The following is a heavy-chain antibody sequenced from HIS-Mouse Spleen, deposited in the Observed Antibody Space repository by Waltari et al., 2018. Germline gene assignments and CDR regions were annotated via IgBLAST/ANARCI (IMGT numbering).Heavy chain of an antibody. V-gene: IGHV4-39*07. D-gene: IGHD6-13*01. J-gene: IGHJ2*01. CDR2: IYYRGST. CDR3: AREIPYSSSWYDWYFDL. CDR1: GGSISSSSYY. Sequence: QLQLQESGPGLVKPSETLSLTCTVSGGSISSSSYYWGWIRQPPGKGLEWIGSIYYRGSTYYNPSLKSRVTILVDTSKNQFSLKLSSVTAADTAVYYCAREIPYSSSWYDWYFDLWGRGTLVTVSS.